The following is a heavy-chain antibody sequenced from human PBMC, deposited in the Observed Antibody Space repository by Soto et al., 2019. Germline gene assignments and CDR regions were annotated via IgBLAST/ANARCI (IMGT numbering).Heavy chain of an antibody. V-gene: IGHV1-69*13. CDR2: IIPIFGTA. Sequence: ASVKVSCKASGGTFSSYAISSVRQAPGQGLEWMGGIIPIFGTANYAQKFQGRVTITADESTSTAYMELSSLRSEDTAVYYCAESSDYDSIGYKWCQGSLVTVSS. CDR1: GGTFSSYA. D-gene: IGHD3-22*01. CDR3: AESSDYDSIGYK. J-gene: IGHJ4*02.